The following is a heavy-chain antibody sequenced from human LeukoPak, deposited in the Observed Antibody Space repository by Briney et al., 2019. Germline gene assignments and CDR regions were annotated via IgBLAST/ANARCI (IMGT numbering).Heavy chain of an antibody. J-gene: IGHJ4*02. V-gene: IGHV4-30-4*01. Sequence: SETLSLTCTDSGGSISSGDHYWSWIRQPPGKGLEWIGYIYYSGNTYYNPSLKSRVTISVDTSKNQLSLKLSSVTAADTAVYYCARVPANYYDSSGYYYYFDYWGQGTLVTVSS. CDR3: ARVPANYYDSSGYYYYFDY. CDR1: GGSISSGDHY. CDR2: IYYSGNT. D-gene: IGHD3-22*01.